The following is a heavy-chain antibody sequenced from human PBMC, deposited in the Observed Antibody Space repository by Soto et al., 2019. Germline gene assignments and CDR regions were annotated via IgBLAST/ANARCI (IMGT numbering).Heavy chain of an antibody. CDR2: IYPGDSDT. V-gene: IGHV5-51*01. Sequence: GESLKISCKGSGYSFTSYWIGWVRQMPGKGLEWMGIIYPGDSDTRYSPSFQGQVTISADKSISTAYLQWSSLKASDTAMYYCAKTFSSSHYYYYGMDVWGQGTTVTVSS. D-gene: IGHD6-6*01. CDR1: GYSFTSYW. CDR3: AKTFSSSHYYYYGMDV. J-gene: IGHJ6*02.